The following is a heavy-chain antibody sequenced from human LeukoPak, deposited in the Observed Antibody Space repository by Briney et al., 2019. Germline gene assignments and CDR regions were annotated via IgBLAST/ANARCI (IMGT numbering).Heavy chain of an antibody. CDR2: ISYDGSNK. D-gene: IGHD2-21*02. J-gene: IGHJ4*02. CDR3: ARDEHIVVVTAIDH. Sequence: GGSLRLSCAASGFTCSSYAMHWVRQGPGNGLEWVAVISYDGSNKYYADSVRGRFTISRDNSQNTLYLQMNSLTAEDTAVYYCARDEHIVVVTAIDHWGQGTLVTVSS. V-gene: IGHV3-30-3*01. CDR1: GFTCSSYA.